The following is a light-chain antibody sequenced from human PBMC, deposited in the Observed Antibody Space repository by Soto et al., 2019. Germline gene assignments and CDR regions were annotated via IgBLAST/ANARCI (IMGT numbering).Light chain of an antibody. CDR3: QQYEKNLWT. J-gene: IGKJ1*01. Sequence: DIQMTQSPSTLSASVGDRVTITCRASQSINRWLAWFRQKPGKAPELLIYDASTLESGVPSRFSGSGSGTEFILTINSLQPDDVATYHCQQYEKNLWTFGQGTKVEIK. CDR1: QSINRW. CDR2: DAS. V-gene: IGKV1-5*01.